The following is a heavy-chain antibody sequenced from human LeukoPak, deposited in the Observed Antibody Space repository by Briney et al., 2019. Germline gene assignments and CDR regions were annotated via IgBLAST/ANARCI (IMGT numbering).Heavy chain of an antibody. V-gene: IGHV3-23*01. CDR3: AKPRRLGAGWFDP. J-gene: IGHJ5*02. D-gene: IGHD4-11*01. CDR2: ISGSGGNT. Sequence: GGSLRLSCAVSGFTFSSYTMSWVRQAPGKGLEWVSSISGSGGNTYYADSEKGRFTISRDNSKNTLYLQMNSQRAEDTAVYYCAKPRRLGAGWFDPWGEGTLVTVFS. CDR1: GFTFSSYT.